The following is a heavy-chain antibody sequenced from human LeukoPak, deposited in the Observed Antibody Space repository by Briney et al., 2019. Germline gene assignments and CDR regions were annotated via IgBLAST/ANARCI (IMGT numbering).Heavy chain of an antibody. D-gene: IGHD1-26*01. CDR3: ARSGVGATTADAFDI. CDR1: GYSFTSYW. CDR2: IYPGDSDT. Sequence: GESLKISCKGSGYSFTSYWIGWVRQMPGKGLEWMGIIYPGDSDTRYSPSFQGQVTISADKSISTAYLQWSSLKASDTAMYYCARSGVGATTADAFDIWGQGTMVTVPS. V-gene: IGHV5-51*01. J-gene: IGHJ3*02.